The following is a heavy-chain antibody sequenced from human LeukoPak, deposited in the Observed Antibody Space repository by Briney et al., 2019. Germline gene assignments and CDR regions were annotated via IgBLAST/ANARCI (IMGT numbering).Heavy chain of an antibody. CDR2: IYSGGST. CDR1: GFTVSSNY. J-gene: IGHJ6*03. D-gene: IGHD2/OR15-2a*01. V-gene: IGHV3-53*01. CDR3: ARVQYGPTSYYYYYMDV. Sequence: GGSLRLSCAASGFTVSSNYMSWVRQAPGKGLEWVSVIYSGGSTYYADSVKGRFTISRDNSKNTLYLQMNSLRAEDTAVYYCARVQYGPTSYYYYYMDVWGKGTTVTVSS.